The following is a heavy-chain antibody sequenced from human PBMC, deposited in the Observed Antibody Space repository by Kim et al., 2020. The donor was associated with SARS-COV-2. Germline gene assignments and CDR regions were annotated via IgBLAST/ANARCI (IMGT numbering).Heavy chain of an antibody. V-gene: IGHV4-59*01. CDR1: GGSISSYY. CDR3: ARGGMGAPDP. CDR2: IYYSGST. J-gene: IGHJ5*02. Sequence: SETLSLTCTVSGGSISSYYWSWIRQPPGKGLEWIGYIYYSGSTNYNPSLKSRVTISVDTSKNQFSLKLSSVTAADTAVYYCARGGMGAPDPWGQGTLVTVSS. D-gene: IGHD1-26*01.